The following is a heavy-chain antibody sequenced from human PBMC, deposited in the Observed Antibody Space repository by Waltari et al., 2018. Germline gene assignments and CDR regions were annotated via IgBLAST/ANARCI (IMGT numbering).Heavy chain of an antibody. Sequence: QVQLQESGPGLVKPSETLSLTCAVSGYSISSGYYWGWIRQPPGKGLEWIGSIYHSGRTYYNPSLKSRVTISVDTSKNQFSLKLSSVTAADTAVYYCARERVSYLDYWGQGTLVTVSS. CDR3: ARERVSYLDY. CDR1: GYSISSGYY. D-gene: IGHD1-26*01. CDR2: IYHSGRT. J-gene: IGHJ4*02. V-gene: IGHV4-38-2*02.